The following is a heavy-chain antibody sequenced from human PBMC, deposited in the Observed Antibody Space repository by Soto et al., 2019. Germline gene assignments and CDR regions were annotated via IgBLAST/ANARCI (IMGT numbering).Heavy chain of an antibody. CDR3: ARVVVVISAFDI. CDR2: ISYDGSNK. CDR1: GFTFSSYA. D-gene: IGHD3-22*01. V-gene: IGHV3-30-3*01. Sequence: PGGSLRLSCAASGFTFSSYAMHWVRQAPGKGLEWVAVISYDGSNKYYADSVKGRFTISRDNSKNTLYLQMNSLRAEDTAVYYCARVVVVISAFDIWGQGTMVTVSS. J-gene: IGHJ3*02.